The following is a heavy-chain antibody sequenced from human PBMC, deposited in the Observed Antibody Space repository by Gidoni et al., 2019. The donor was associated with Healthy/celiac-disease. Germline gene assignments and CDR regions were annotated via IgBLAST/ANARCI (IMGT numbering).Heavy chain of an antibody. V-gene: IGHV3-48*02. D-gene: IGHD3-3*01. J-gene: IGHJ4*02. Sequence: EVQLVESGGGLVQPGGSLRLSCAASGFTFSCYSMNWVRQAPGKGLDGVSYISISSSTIYYADSVKGRFTISRDNAKNSLYLQMNSLRDEDTAVYYCARAEPGGEWLLNWGQGTLVTVSS. CDR1: GFTFSCYS. CDR2: ISISSSTI. CDR3: ARAEPGGEWLLN.